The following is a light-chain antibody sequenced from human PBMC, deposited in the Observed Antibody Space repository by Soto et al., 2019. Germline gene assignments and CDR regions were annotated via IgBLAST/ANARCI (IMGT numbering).Light chain of an antibody. CDR2: GAS. Sequence: IVLTLSPGTLSLTPGERATLSCSASQSVSSNYLAWYQQKPGQAPRLLIYGASSSATGIPDRFSGSGSGTDFTLTISRLEPEDFALYYCQQYGTSPQTFGQGTKGDI. V-gene: IGKV3-20*01. CDR1: QSVSSNY. CDR3: QQYGTSPQT. J-gene: IGKJ1*01.